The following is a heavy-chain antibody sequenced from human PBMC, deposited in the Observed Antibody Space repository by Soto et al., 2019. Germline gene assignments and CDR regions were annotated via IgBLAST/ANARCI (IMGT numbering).Heavy chain of an antibody. D-gene: IGHD1-20*01. CDR3: ARGITLPTPLDY. CDR1: GYTFTSYA. V-gene: IGHV1-3*01. CDR2: INAGNGNT. J-gene: IGHJ4*02. Sequence: ASVKVSFKASGYTFTSYAMHWLRQAPGQRLEWMGWINAGNGNTKYSQKFQGRVTITRDTSASTAYMELSSLRSEDTAVYYCARGITLPTPLDYWGQGTLVTVSS.